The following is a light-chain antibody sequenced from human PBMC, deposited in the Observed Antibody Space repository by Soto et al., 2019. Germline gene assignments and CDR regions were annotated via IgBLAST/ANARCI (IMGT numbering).Light chain of an antibody. CDR3: QPYNNWPLT. V-gene: IGKV3D-20*02. CDR2: DAS. J-gene: IGKJ4*01. CDR1: QSISSTY. Sequence: EIVLTQSPGTLSLSPGERATLSCRSSQSISSTYLTWYHQKPGQAPRLLIYDASRRATGIPDRFSGSRSGPEFTLTINSLQSEDFAIYYCQPYNNWPLTFGGGTKVDI.